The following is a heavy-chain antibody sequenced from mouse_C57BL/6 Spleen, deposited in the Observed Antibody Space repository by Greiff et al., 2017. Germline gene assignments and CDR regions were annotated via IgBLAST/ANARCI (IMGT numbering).Heavy chain of an antibody. CDR1: GYTFTSYW. Sequence: QVQLKQPGAELVMPGASVKLSCKASGYTFTSYWMHWVKQRPGQGLEWIGEIDPSDSYTNYNQKFKGKSTLTVDKSSSTAYMQLSSLTSEDSAVYYCARCPISYFDYWGQGTTLTVSS. CDR3: ARCPISYFDY. V-gene: IGHV1-69*01. J-gene: IGHJ2*01. D-gene: IGHD6-5*01. CDR2: IDPSDSYT.